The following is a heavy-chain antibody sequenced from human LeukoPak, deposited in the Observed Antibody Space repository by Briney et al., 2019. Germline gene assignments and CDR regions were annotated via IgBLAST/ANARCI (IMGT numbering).Heavy chain of an antibody. Sequence: ASVKVSCKASGYTFTSYDINWVRQATGQGLEWMGWMNPNSGNTGYAQKFQGRVTMTRNTSISTAYMELSSLRSEDTAVYYCVRVPYHGGNWGFDYWGQGTLVTVSS. CDR2: MNPNSGNT. J-gene: IGHJ4*02. V-gene: IGHV1-8*01. CDR1: GYTFTSYD. CDR3: VRVPYHGGNWGFDY. D-gene: IGHD4-23*01.